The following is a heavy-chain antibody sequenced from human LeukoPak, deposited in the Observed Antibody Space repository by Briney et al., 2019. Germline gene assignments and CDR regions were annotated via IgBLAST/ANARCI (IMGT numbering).Heavy chain of an antibody. CDR1: GGSIRTYY. D-gene: IGHD3-9*01. CDR3: AIGLRYFEEGFDY. CDR2: IYYSGST. V-gene: IGHV4-59*01. J-gene: IGHJ4*02. Sequence: SETLSLTCTVSGGSIRTYYWSWIRQPPGKGLEWIGYIYYSGSTNYNPSLKSRVTISVDTSKNQFSLKLSSVTAADTAVYYCAIGLRYFEEGFDYWGQGTLVTVSS.